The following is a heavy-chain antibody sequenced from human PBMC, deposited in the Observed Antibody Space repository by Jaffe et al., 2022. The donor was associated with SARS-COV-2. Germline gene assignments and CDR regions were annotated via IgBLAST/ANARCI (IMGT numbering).Heavy chain of an antibody. D-gene: IGHD6-13*01. V-gene: IGHV3-9*01. CDR2: ISWNNGSVV. CDR1: EFIFDDYD. Sequence: EEQLVESGGGLVQPGRSLRLSCVASEFIFDDYDMHWVRQGPGKGLEWVSGISWNNGSVVGYADSVKGRFTISRDNAKSSLYLQMNSLRAEDTALYYCARGDQWSIPAAVALWGQGTPVTVSS. CDR3: ARGDQWSIPAAVAL. J-gene: IGHJ4*02.